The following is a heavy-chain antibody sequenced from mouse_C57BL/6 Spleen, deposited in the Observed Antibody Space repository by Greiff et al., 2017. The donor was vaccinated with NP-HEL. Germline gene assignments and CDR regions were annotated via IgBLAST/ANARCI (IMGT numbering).Heavy chain of an antibody. CDR1: GFNIKDDY. CDR2: IDPENGDT. D-gene: IGHD2-10*01. CDR3: TTGAYPDY. J-gene: IGHJ2*01. Sequence: VQLQQSGAELVRPGASVKLSCTASGFNIKDDYMHWVKQRPEQGLEWIGWIDPENGDTEYASKFQGKATITADTSSNTAYLQLSSLTSEDTAVYYCTTGAYPDYWGQGTTLTVSS. V-gene: IGHV14-4*01.